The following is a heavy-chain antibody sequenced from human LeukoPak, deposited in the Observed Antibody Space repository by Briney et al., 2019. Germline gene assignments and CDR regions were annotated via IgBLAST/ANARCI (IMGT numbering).Heavy chain of an antibody. J-gene: IGHJ4*02. CDR3: ARDSTGDYYLFDY. Sequence: SETLSLTCTVSGVSISSYYWSWIRQPPGKGLEWIGYIYYSGSTYYNPSLKSRVTISVDTSKNQFSLKLSSVTAADTAVYYCARDSTGDYYLFDYWGQGTLVTVSS. D-gene: IGHD4-17*01. V-gene: IGHV4-59*12. CDR2: IYYSGST. CDR1: GVSISSYY.